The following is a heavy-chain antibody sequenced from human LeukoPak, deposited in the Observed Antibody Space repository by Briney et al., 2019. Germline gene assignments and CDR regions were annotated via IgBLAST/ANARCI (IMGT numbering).Heavy chain of an antibody. CDR2: ISWNSGSI. CDR3: AKDYLYGSGSYHDAFDI. J-gene: IGHJ3*02. CDR1: GFTFDDYA. V-gene: IGHV3-9*01. D-gene: IGHD3-10*01. Sequence: PGGSLRLSCAASGFTFDDYAMHWVRQAPGKGLEWVSGISWNSGSIGYADSVKGRFTISRDNAKNSLYLQMNSLRAEDTALYYCAKDYLYGSGSYHDAFDIWGQGTMVTVSS.